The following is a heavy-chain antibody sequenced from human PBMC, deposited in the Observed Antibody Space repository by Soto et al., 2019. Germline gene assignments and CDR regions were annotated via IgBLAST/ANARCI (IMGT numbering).Heavy chain of an antibody. V-gene: IGHV1-46*01. CDR1: GYTFTSYY. Sequence: ASVKVSCKASGYTFTSYYMHWVRQAPGQGLEWMGIINPSGGSTSYAQKFQGRVTMTRDTSTSTVYMELSSLRSEDTAVYYCGRGANVAAAGKYYFDYWGQGTLVTVS. CDR3: GRGANVAAAGKYYFDY. CDR2: INPSGGST. J-gene: IGHJ4*02. D-gene: IGHD6-13*01.